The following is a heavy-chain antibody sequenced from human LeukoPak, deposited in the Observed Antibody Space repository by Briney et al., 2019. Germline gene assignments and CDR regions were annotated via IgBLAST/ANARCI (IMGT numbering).Heavy chain of an antibody. D-gene: IGHD2-2*02. CDR2: IIPIFGIA. Sequence: SVKVSCKASGGTFSSYAISWVRQAPGQGLEWMGRIIPIFGIANYAQKFQGRVTVTADKSTSTAYMELSSLRSEDTAVYYCATSRRSGYCSSTSCYTDYYYYGMDVWGQGTTVTVSS. V-gene: IGHV1-69*04. J-gene: IGHJ6*02. CDR1: GGTFSSYA. CDR3: ATSRRSGYCSSTSCYTDYYYYGMDV.